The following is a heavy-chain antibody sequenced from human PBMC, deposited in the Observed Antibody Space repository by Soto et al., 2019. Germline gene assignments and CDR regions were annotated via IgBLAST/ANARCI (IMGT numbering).Heavy chain of an antibody. J-gene: IGHJ4*02. CDR3: ASDTGYSSSWYRY. CDR2: IYYSGST. V-gene: IGHV4-59*01. CDR1: GGSISSYY. D-gene: IGHD6-13*01. Sequence: SETLSLTCTVSGGSISSYYWSWIRQPPGKGLEWIGHIYYSGSTNYNPSLKSRVTISVDTSKNQFSLKLSSVTAADTAVYYCASDTGYSSSWYRYWGQGTLVTVSS.